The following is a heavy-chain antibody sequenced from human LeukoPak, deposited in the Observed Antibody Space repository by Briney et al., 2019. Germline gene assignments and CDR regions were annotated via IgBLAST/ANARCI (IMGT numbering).Heavy chain of an antibody. D-gene: IGHD3-10*02. V-gene: IGHV3-74*03. Sequence: GGSLRLSCAASGFTFSSYWMHWVRQAPGKGLVWVSRINSDGSSTKYADSVKGRFTISRDNAKNTLYVQMNNLRAEDTALYYCAKDVHYYGMDAWGQGTTVTVSS. J-gene: IGHJ6*02. CDR2: INSDGSST. CDR3: AKDVHYYGMDA. CDR1: GFTFSSYW.